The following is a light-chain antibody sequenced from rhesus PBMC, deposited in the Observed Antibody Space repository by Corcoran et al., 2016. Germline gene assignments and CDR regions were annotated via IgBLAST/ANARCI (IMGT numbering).Light chain of an antibody. CDR3: QQGYSTPYS. Sequence: DIQTSQSPSSLFASVGDKVTITCRASKGISNALAWYQQKPGNAPKLLVYAASRLERGVPSRSSGSRSGTVFTLTIRRLQPECFAAYYCQQGYSTPYSFGQGTKVEIK. CDR1: KGISNA. J-gene: IGKJ2*01. V-gene: IGKV1-33*02. CDR2: AAS.